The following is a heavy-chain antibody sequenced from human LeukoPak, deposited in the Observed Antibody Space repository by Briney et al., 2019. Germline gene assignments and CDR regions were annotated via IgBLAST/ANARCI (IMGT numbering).Heavy chain of an antibody. J-gene: IGHJ4*02. D-gene: IGHD6-13*01. CDR2: INPSSGST. V-gene: IGHV1-46*01. Sequence: ASVKVSCKAVGYAFTAYYIHWVRQAPGQGLEWMGTINPSSGSTSYAQKFQGRVTMTRNTSISTAYMELSSLRSEDTAVYYCARAQGARSWYYWGQGTLVTVSS. CDR3: ARAQGARSWYY. CDR1: GYAFTAYY.